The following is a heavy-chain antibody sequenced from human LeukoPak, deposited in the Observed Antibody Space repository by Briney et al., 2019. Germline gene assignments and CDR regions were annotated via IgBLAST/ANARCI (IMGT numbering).Heavy chain of an antibody. V-gene: IGHV1-46*01. D-gene: IGHD3-10*01. CDR2: INPSGGST. J-gene: IGHJ6*03. CDR1: GYTFTSYY. CDR3: ARDPRSDGSDYYYMDV. Sequence: ALVKVSCKASGYTFTSYYMHWVRQAPGQGLEWMGIINPSGGSTSYAQNFQGGVTMTRDTSTSTVYMELSSLRSEDTAVYYCARDPRSDGSDYYYMDVWGKGTTVTVSS.